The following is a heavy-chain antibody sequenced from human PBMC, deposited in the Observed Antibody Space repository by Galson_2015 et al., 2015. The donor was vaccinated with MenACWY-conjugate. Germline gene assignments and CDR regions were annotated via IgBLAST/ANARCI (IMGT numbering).Heavy chain of an antibody. CDR1: GYPFTAYF. J-gene: IGHJ4*02. Sequence: SVKVSCKASGYPFTAYFIHWVRQAPGQGLQWMGWIDPKSGGANYAQNFQVRVTMTRDTSISTAYMDLSSLRSDDTAVYYCTRDRPPPSAPFDYWGQGTPVTVSS. CDR3: TRDRPPPSAPFDY. D-gene: IGHD2-2*01. CDR2: IDPKSGGA. V-gene: IGHV1-2*02.